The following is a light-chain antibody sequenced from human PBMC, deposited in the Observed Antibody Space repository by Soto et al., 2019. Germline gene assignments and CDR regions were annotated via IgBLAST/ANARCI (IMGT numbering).Light chain of an antibody. J-gene: IGKJ4*01. CDR1: QSVSSDY. V-gene: IGKV3-20*01. CDR3: QQYGSSPPLS. Sequence: IVSNLSPGTLSLSQGERATLSCRASQSVSSDYLAWYQQRPGQAPRLLIYGASTRATGIPARFSGSGSGTDFTLTISRLEPEDFAVYYCQQYGSSPPLSFGGGAKVDI. CDR2: GAS.